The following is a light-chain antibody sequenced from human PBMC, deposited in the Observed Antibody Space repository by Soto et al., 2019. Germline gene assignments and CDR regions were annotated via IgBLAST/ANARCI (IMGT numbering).Light chain of an antibody. Sequence: EIVLTQSPATLSLSPGERATLSCRASQSVSSYLAWYQQKPGQAPRLLIYDASNRATDIPARFSGSGSGTDLTLTVGSLWPEGCAVHYCQQRSNWPTVGGGTKVDLK. V-gene: IGKV3-11*01. CDR1: QSVSSY. J-gene: IGKJ4*01. CDR2: DAS. CDR3: QQRSNWPT.